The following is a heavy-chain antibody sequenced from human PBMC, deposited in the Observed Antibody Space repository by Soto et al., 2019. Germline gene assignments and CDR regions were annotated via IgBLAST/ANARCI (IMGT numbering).Heavy chain of an antibody. Sequence: SETLSLTCTVSGGSISSSSYCWGWIRQPPGKGLEWIGNIYYSGNTYYNPSLKSRVTISVDTSKNQFSLKVSSVTAADTAMYYGGRGIGGAKRPFAYWAQGTLVPVSS. D-gene: IGHD1-26*01. V-gene: IGHV4-39*01. CDR3: GRGIGGAKRPFAY. CDR1: GGSISSSSYC. CDR2: IYYSGNT. J-gene: IGHJ4*02.